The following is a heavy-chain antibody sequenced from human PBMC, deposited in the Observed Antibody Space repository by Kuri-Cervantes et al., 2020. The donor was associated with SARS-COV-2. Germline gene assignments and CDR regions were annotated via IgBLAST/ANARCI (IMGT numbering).Heavy chain of an antibody. CDR1: GFTFSSYS. Sequence: GESLKISCAASGFTFSSYSMNWVRQAPGKGLEWISGISDSGANTYYADSVKGRFTISRDNSKSTLYLQMNSLTAEDTATYYCAKRYCSNSVCYHYYYYYMDVWGKGTTVTVSS. V-gene: IGHV3-23*01. J-gene: IGHJ6*03. D-gene: IGHD2-8*01. CDR2: ISDSGANT. CDR3: AKRYCSNSVCYHYYYYYMDV.